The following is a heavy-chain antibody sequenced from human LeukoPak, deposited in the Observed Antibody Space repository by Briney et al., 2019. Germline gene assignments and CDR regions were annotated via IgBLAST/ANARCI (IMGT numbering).Heavy chain of an antibody. CDR2: ISYDGSNK. Sequence: GGSLRLSCVASGFIFSTFGMHWVRQAPGKGLEWVAVISYDGSNKYYADSVKGRFTISRDNSKNTLYLQMNSLRAEDTAVYYCAKTPLRITMVRGVIPYFDYWGQGTLVTVSS. J-gene: IGHJ4*02. V-gene: IGHV3-30*18. D-gene: IGHD3-10*01. CDR3: AKTPLRITMVRGVIPYFDY. CDR1: GFIFSTFG.